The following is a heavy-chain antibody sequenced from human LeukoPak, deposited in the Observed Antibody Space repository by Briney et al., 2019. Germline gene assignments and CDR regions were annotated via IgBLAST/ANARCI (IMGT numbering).Heavy chain of an antibody. CDR3: ARWGLLTNWFDP. V-gene: IGHV4-39*01. CDR2: IYYSGCT. D-gene: IGHD3-16*01. Sequence: SETLSLTGTVSGASISSSSYYWGWIRQPPGKGLEWIGSIYYSGCTYCNPSLKSRVTISVDTSKNQFSLKLSSVTAADTAVYYCARWGLLTNWFDPWGQGTLVTVSS. J-gene: IGHJ5*02. CDR1: GASISSSSYY.